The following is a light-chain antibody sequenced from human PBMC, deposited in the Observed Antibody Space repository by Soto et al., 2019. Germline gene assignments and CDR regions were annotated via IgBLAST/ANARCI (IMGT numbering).Light chain of an antibody. Sequence: DIQMTQSPSTLSASVGGRVTITCRASQGISNYLAWYQQKPGKVPKLLIYAASTLQSGVPSRFSGSGSGTDFTLTISRLEPEDFAVYYCHHYGGSTITLCQGTRLEIK. CDR1: QGISNY. CDR2: AAS. J-gene: IGKJ5*01. V-gene: IGKV1-27*01. CDR3: HHYGGSTIT.